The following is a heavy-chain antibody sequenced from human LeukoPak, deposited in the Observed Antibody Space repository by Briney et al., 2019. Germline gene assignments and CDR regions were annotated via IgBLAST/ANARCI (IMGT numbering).Heavy chain of an antibody. V-gene: IGHV4-39*02. CDR2: ISYSGST. CDR1: GGSFSSSSYY. CDR3: ARSRNGCDYGDHFDV. D-gene: IGHD4/OR15-4a*01. J-gene: IGHJ4*02. Sequence: TSETQSLTCSVSGGSFSSSSYYWGWIRQPPGKGLEWIGSISYSGSTFYNPSLKSRVTISVDTSKNHFSLKLSSVTASETALYYCARSRNGCDYGDHFDVGGQGTLVTVSS.